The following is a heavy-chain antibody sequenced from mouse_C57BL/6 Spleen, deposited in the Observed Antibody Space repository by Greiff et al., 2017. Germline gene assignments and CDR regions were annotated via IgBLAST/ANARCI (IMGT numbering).Heavy chain of an antibody. V-gene: IGHV1-22*01. CDR3: ARSPLGDY. CDR2: INPNNGGT. Sequence: EVKVVESGPELVKPGASVKMSCKASGYTFTDYNMHWVKQSHGKSLEWIGYINPNNGGTSYNQKFKGKATLTVNKSSSTAYMELRSLTSEDSAVYYCARSPLGDYWGQGTTLTVSS. D-gene: IGHD2-10*02. CDR1: GYTFTDYN. J-gene: IGHJ2*01.